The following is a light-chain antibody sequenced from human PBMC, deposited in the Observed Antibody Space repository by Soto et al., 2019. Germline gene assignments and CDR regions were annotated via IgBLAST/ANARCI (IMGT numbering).Light chain of an antibody. CDR2: EVN. CDR1: SSDVGAYKY. V-gene: IGLV2-14*01. J-gene: IGLJ2*01. CDR3: SSYRSSSTLEV. Sequence: QSVLTQPASMSGSPGQSITISCTGTSSDVGAYKYVSWYQQHPGKAPKLMIYEVNNRPSGVSNRFSGSKSGNTASLTISGLQAEDEADYYCSSYRSSSTLEVFGGGTKVTVL.